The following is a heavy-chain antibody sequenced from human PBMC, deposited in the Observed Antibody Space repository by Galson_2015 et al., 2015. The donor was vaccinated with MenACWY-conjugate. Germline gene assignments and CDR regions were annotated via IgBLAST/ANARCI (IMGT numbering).Heavy chain of an antibody. J-gene: IGHJ4*02. D-gene: IGHD1-1*01. Sequence: SLRVSCAASGFTFNNYWMHWVRQPPGKGLEWISYIKADGSFSNYADSVKGRFTISTDNAKSMVYLQMDGLGDEDTAVYFCARDNNWSFDSWGQGTLVTVSS. CDR1: GFTFNNYW. CDR2: IKADGSFS. CDR3: ARDNNWSFDS. V-gene: IGHV3-74*01.